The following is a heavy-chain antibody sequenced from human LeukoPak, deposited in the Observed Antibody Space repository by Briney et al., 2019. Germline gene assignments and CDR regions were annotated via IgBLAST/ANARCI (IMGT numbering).Heavy chain of an antibody. J-gene: IGHJ4*02. CDR2: INTDGTST. CDR3: TRRTSVVPFDY. V-gene: IGHV3-74*01. CDR1: GFTFSSYW. D-gene: IGHD2-2*01. Sequence: GGSLRLSCAASGFTFSSYWMHWVRQVPGKGLVWVSRINTDGTSTTYADSVKGRFTISRDNAKNTLYLQMNSLRAEDTAVYYCTRRTSVVPFDYWGQGTLVTVSS.